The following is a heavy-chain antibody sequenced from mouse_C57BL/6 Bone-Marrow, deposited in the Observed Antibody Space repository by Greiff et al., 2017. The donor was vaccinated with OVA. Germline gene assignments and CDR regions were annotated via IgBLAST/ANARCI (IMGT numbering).Heavy chain of an antibody. Sequence: EVQLQQSGAELVRPGASVKLSCTASGFNIKDDYMHWVKQRPEQGLEWIGWIDPENGDTEYASKFQGKATITADTSSNTAYLQLSSLTPEDTAVYYCTRVYYYGLYYFDYWGQGTTLTVSS. CDR3: TRVYYYGLYYFDY. D-gene: IGHD1-1*01. V-gene: IGHV14-4*01. J-gene: IGHJ2*01. CDR2: IDPENGDT. CDR1: GFNIKDDY.